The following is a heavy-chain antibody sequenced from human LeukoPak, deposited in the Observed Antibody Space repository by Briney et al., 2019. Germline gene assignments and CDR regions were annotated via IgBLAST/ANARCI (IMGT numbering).Heavy chain of an antibody. D-gene: IGHD6-19*01. CDR2: INSDGSST. Sequence: PGGSLRLSCAASGFTFSSYWLHWVRQAPGKGLVWVSRINSDGSSTSYADSVKGRFTISRDHSKNTLYLQMNSLRADDTAVYYCARDPRTSGWPYYFDYWGQGTLVTVSS. CDR1: GFTFSSYW. CDR3: ARDPRTSGWPYYFDY. J-gene: IGHJ4*02. V-gene: IGHV3-74*01.